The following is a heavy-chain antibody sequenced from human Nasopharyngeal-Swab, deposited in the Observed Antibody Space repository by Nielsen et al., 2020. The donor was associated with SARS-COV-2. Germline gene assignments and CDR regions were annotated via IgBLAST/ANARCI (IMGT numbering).Heavy chain of an antibody. CDR2: IWYDGSNK. J-gene: IGHJ4*02. V-gene: IGHV3-33*06. D-gene: IGHD6-6*01. Sequence: GESLKISCAASGFTFSSYGMHWVRQAPGKGLEWVAVIWYDGSNKYYADSVKGRFTISRDNSKNTLYLQLNSLRVEDTAVYYCAKGSAAARPYYFDYWGQGILVTVSS. CDR3: AKGSAAARPYYFDY. CDR1: GFTFSSYG.